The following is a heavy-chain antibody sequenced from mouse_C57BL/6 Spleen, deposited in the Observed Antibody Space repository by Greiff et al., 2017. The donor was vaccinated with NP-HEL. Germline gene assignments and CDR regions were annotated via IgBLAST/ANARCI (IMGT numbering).Heavy chain of an antibody. Sequence: QVQLQQSGAELVRPGTSVKVSCKASGYAFTNYLIEWVKQRPGQGLEWIGVINPGSGGTNYNEKFKGKATLTADKSSSTAYMQLSSLTSEDSAVYFCARSSDYGMGYWGQGTTLTVSS. CDR2: INPGSGGT. V-gene: IGHV1-54*01. CDR3: ARSSDYGMGY. J-gene: IGHJ2*01. CDR1: GYAFTNYL. D-gene: IGHD2-4*01.